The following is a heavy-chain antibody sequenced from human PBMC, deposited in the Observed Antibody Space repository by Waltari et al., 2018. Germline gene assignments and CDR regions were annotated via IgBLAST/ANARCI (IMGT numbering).Heavy chain of an antibody. CDR2: IDHSGSH. V-gene: IGHV4-34*01. Sequence: QVQLQQWGAGLLKPSETLSLTCAVYGGSFSGYYWNWIRQPPGKGLEWIGEIDHSGSHNFTPSLKSRSGISVDTSKNQFSLKLSSVTAADTALYYCARGRSTSPLDFYFYYMDVWGKGTTVTVSS. D-gene: IGHD6-13*01. CDR3: ARGRSTSPLDFYFYYMDV. CDR1: GGSFSGYY. J-gene: IGHJ6*03.